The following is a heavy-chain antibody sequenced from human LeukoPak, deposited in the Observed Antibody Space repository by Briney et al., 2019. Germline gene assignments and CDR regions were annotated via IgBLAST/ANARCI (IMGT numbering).Heavy chain of an antibody. Sequence: ASVKVSCKASGYTFTGYYIHWVRQASGQGLEWMGWINPNNGGTNYAQKFQGSVTMTRDTSISTAYMDLSRLRSDDTAVYYCARGISYYFGSGSSFDFWGQGTLVTVSS. CDR2: INPNNGGT. V-gene: IGHV1-2*02. D-gene: IGHD3-10*01. CDR3: ARGISYYFGSGSSFDF. J-gene: IGHJ4*02. CDR1: GYTFTGYY.